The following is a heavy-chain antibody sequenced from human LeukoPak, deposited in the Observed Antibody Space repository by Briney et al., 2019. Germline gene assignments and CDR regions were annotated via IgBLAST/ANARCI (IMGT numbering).Heavy chain of an antibody. CDR1: GGSISSYY. D-gene: IGHD3-3*01. J-gene: IGHJ4*02. V-gene: IGHV4-59*01. CDR3: AVDFWSGYFDY. CDR2: IYYSGST. Sequence: PSETLSLTCTVSGGSISSYYRSWIRQPPGKGLEWIGYIYYSGSTNYNPSLKSRVTISVDTSKNQFSLKLSSVTAADTAVYYCAVDFWSGYFDYWGQGTLVTVSS.